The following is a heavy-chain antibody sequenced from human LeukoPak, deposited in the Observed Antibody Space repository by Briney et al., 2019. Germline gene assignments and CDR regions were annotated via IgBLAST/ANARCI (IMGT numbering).Heavy chain of an antibody. D-gene: IGHD6-13*01. CDR2: ISVSGSNT. V-gene: IGHV3-23*01. CDR3: AKGMTASWYSPLDY. CDR1: GLTFSSYA. J-gene: IGHJ4*02. Sequence: PGGSLRLSCAASGLTFSSYAMRWVRQAPGKGLEWVSLISVSGSNTYYADSVKGRFTISRDNSKNTLYLQMNSLRAEDTAVYYCAKGMTASWYSPLDYWGQGTLVTVSS.